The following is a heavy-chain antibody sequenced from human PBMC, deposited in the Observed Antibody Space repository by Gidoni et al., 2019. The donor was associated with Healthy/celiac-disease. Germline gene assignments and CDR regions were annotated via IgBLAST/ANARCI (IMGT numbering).Heavy chain of an antibody. D-gene: IGHD4-17*01. CDR1: GGTFSSYT. V-gene: IGHV1-69*08. Sequence: QVQLVQSGAEVKKPGSSVKVSCKASGGTFSSYTISWVRQAPGQGLEWMGRIIPILGIANYAQKFQGRVTITADKSTSTAYMELSSLRSEDTAVYYCARDSLTTVTTTSNWFDPWGQGTLVTVSS. CDR2: IIPILGIA. J-gene: IGHJ5*02. CDR3: ARDSLTTVTTTSNWFDP.